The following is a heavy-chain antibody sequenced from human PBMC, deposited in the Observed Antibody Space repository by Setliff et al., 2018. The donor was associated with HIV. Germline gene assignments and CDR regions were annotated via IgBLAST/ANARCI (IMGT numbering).Heavy chain of an antibody. V-gene: IGHV4-34*01. CDR1: GGSFSGYY. CDR2: INHSGST. CDR3: ARGPAEWQIVVVPAAHWYFDL. Sequence: PSETLSLTCAVYGGSFSGYYWNWIRQSPGKGLEWIGEINHSGSTNYNPSLKSRITISVDTSKKQFSLKLNSLTAADTAVYYCARGPAEWQIVVVPAAHWYFDLWGRGTLVTVSS. D-gene: IGHD2-2*01. J-gene: IGHJ2*01.